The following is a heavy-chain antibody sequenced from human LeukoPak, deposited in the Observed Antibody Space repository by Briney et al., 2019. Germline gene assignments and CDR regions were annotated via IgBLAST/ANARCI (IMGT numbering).Heavy chain of an antibody. CDR1: GYIFTDYW. Sequence: GESLKISCEVSGYIFTDYWIAWVRQTPAKGLEWMGIIYPRDSDIKYSPSFQGQVAISADKSISTAYLQWSSLKASDTAMYYCARQDYFDYWGQGTLVTVSS. CDR3: ARQDYFDY. J-gene: IGHJ4*02. CDR2: IYPRDSDI. V-gene: IGHV5-51*01.